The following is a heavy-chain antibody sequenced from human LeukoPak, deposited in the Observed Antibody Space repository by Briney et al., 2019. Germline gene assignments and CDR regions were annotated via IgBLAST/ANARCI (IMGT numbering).Heavy chain of an antibody. CDR1: AGTFSRYA. V-gene: IGHV1-69*13. Sequence: SVKVACKASAGTFSRYAMRWVRQAPAQGLEWMGEIMPIFGTASFAQKFQGRVTITADESTSTAYMELSSLRSDDTAVYYCARAVEYSSGWYTGWYYYYYMDVWGKGTTVTVSS. J-gene: IGHJ6*03. CDR3: ARAVEYSSGWYTGWYYYYYMDV. CDR2: IMPIFGTA. D-gene: IGHD6-19*01.